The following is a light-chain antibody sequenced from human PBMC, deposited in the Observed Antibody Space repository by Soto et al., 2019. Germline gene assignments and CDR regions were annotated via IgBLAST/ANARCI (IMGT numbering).Light chain of an antibody. CDR1: QSVSSNF. CDR3: HQYGSSPRT. CDR2: GAS. V-gene: IGKV3-20*01. J-gene: IGKJ1*01. Sequence: EIVVTQSPGTLSLSPGDRATLSCRASQSVSSNFLAWYQQKPGQAPRLLIYGASIRATGIPDRFSGSGSGTDFPLTIRRLEPEDFAMYFCHQYGSSPRTFGQGTKVEIK.